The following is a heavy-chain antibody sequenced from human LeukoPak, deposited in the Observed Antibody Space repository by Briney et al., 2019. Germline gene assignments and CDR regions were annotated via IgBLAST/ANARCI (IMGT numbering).Heavy chain of an antibody. Sequence: GGSVRLSCAASGFGFSDACMNWVRQAPGKGLEWVGHIKSKVDGGTPDYVAPVKGRFTISRDDSRNTLYLQMSSLNTEDTAVYYCTTRSPARYCSDGACYSSADYWGQGTLVTVSS. V-gene: IGHV3-15*07. CDR3: TTRSPARYCSDGACYSSADY. J-gene: IGHJ4*02. D-gene: IGHD2-15*01. CDR2: IKSKVDGGTP. CDR1: GFGFSDAC.